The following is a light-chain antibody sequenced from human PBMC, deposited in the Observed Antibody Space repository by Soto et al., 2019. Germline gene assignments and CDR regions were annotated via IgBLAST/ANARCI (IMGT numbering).Light chain of an antibody. V-gene: IGLV2-23*02. J-gene: IGLJ2*01. CDR2: EVS. CDR3: CSYAGSSTFVV. CDR1: SSDVGSYNL. Sequence: QLVLTQPASVSGSPGQSITISCTGTSSDVGSYNLVSWYQQHPGKAPKLMIYEVSKRSSGVSNRFSGSKSGNTASLTISGLQAEDEADYYCCSYAGSSTFVVFGGGTKVTVL.